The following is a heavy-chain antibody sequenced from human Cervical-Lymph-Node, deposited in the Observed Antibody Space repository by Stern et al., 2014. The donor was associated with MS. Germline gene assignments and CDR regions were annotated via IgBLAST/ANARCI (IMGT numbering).Heavy chain of an antibody. J-gene: IGHJ2*01. CDR3: AGMVRDDWYFDL. D-gene: IGHD3-10*01. V-gene: IGHV1-24*01. CDR2: FDPEDGET. CDR1: GYTLTELS. Sequence: QVQLVQSGAEVKKPGASVKVSCKVSGYTLTELSMHWVRQAPGKGLEWMGGFDPEDGETIYAQKVQGRVTMTEGTSTDTSYMELSSLRSEDTAVYYCAGMVRDDWYFDLWGRGTLVTVSS.